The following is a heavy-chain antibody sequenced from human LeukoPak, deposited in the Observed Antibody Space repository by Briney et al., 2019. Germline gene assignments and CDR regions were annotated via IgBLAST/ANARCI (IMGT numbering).Heavy chain of an antibody. CDR1: GDSFNNGLY. J-gene: IGHJ4*02. D-gene: IGHD3-16*02. CDR2: IPDSGKT. Sequence: SETLSLTCTASGDSFNNGLYWGWIRQPPGKGLEWIGSIPDSGKTYYNPSLRSRVTISVDTSKKQFSLKLNSVTAADTAVYYCANLSIDYWGQGILVAVSS. CDR3: ANLSIDY. V-gene: IGHV4-38-2*02.